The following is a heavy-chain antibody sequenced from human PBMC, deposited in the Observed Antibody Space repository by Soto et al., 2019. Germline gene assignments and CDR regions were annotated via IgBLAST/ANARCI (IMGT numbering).Heavy chain of an antibody. CDR1: GGTFSRYG. J-gene: IGHJ4*01. CDR3: ARESRYCSXGSCYFLPGIDY. D-gene: IGHD2-15*01. V-gene: IGHV1-69*13. Sequence: SVKVSCKASGGTFSRYGISWVRQAPGQGLEWMGGIIPIFGTANYAQKFQGRVTITADESTSTAYMELSSLRSEDTAVYYCARESRYCSXGSCYFLPGIDYWGQ. CDR2: IIPIFGTA.